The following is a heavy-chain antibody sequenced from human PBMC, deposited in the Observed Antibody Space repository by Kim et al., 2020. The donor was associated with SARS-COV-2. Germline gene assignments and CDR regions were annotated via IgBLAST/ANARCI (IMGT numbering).Heavy chain of an antibody. D-gene: IGHD3-10*01. CDR2: IYSGGST. Sequence: GGSLRLSCAASGFTVSSNYMSWVRQAPGKGLEWVSVIYSGGSTYYADSVKGRFTISRDNSKNTLYLQMNSLRAEDTAVYYCARDSLQGSPPVYYYYYGMDVWGQGTTVTFSS. V-gene: IGHV3-53*01. CDR3: ARDSLQGSPPVYYYYYGMDV. J-gene: IGHJ6*02. CDR1: GFTVSSNY.